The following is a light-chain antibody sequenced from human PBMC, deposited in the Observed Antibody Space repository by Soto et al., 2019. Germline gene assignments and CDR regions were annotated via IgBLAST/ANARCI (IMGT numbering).Light chain of an antibody. CDR1: QSVGTN. CDR2: GAS. CDR3: QLYLQWPRT. Sequence: IVITQYPCTRPVSQGERTTLSCRASQSVGTNVAWYQPAIGQPPRLLIYGASTRATSIPARFSGSGPGTEFTVTISSLRSEDSAVYFCQLYLQWPRTFAQGAKVDNK. J-gene: IGKJ1*01. V-gene: IGKV3-15*01.